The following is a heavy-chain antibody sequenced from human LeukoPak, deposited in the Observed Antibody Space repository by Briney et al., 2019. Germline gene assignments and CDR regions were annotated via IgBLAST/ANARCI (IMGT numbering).Heavy chain of an antibody. Sequence: KVXCXXSXYTFTXXXMHWVRQAPGQRLEWMGWINAGNGNTKYSQKFQGRVTMTTDTSTSTAYMELRSLRSDDTAVYYRARVPFGDYDFWSGYSPPDGMDVWGQGTTVTVSS. CDR3: ARVPFGDYDFWSGYSPPDGMDV. D-gene: IGHD3-3*01. CDR2: INAGNGNT. CDR1: XYTFTXXX. J-gene: IGHJ6*02. V-gene: IGHV1-3*01.